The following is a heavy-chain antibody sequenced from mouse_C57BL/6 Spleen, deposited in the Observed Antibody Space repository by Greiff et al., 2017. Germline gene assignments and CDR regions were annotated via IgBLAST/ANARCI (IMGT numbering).Heavy chain of an antibody. J-gene: IGHJ4*01. CDR3: AKSGVWLTDYYAMDY. D-gene: IGHD2-10*02. Sequence: QVQLQQSGPGLVQPSQSLSITCTVSGFSLTSYGVHWVRQSPGKGLEWLGVIWRGGSTDYNAAFMSRLSITKDNSKSQVFFKMNSLQADDTAIYXCAKSGVWLTDYYAMDYWGQGTSVTVSS. CDR1: GFSLTSYG. V-gene: IGHV2-5*01. CDR2: IWRGGST.